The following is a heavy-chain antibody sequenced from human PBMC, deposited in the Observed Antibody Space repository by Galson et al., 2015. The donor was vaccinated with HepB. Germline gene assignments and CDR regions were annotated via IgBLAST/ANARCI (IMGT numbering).Heavy chain of an antibody. CDR2: IKTKTDGETT. V-gene: IGHV3-15*01. Sequence: SLRLSCAASGFTFSNAWMFWIRQAPEKGPEWVGRIKTKTDGETTDYAAPVKDRFFISRDDSKNMVYLQMNSLKTEDTAVYYCATNDDRATYGSSWGQGSLVTVSS. J-gene: IGHJ5*01. D-gene: IGHD3-10*01. CDR1: GFTFSNAW. CDR3: ATNDDRATYGSS.